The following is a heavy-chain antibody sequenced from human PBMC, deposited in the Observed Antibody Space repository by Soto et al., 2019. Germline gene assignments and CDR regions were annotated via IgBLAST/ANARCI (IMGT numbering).Heavy chain of an antibody. CDR1: GGSFSGYY. J-gene: IGHJ5*02. V-gene: IGHV4-34*01. CDR2: INHSGST. Sequence: SETLSLTCAVYGGSFSGYYWSWIRQPPGKGLEWIGEINHSGSTNYNPSLKSRVTISVDTSKNQFSLKLSSVTAADTAVYYCARAPAFPGGWFDPWGQGTLVTVSS. D-gene: IGHD3-3*02. CDR3: ARAPAFPGGWFDP.